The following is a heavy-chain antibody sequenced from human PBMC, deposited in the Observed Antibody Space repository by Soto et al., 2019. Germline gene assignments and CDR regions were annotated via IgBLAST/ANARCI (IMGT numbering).Heavy chain of an antibody. CDR2: ISVSGDNT. CDR1: GLTFSTYA. Sequence: PGGSLRLSCAASGLTFSTYAMSWVRQAPGKGLEWVSGISVSGDNTYYADSVKGRFTISRDNSKNTLYLQMNNLRAEDTAVYYCAEGGEWSFKFVYWGQGTLVTVSS. V-gene: IGHV3-23*01. J-gene: IGHJ4*02. CDR3: AEGGEWSFKFVY. D-gene: IGHD3-3*01.